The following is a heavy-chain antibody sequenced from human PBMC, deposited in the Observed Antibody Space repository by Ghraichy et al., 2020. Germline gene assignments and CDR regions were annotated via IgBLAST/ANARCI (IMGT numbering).Heavy chain of an antibody. V-gene: IGHV3-23*01. CDR2: ISGSGSST. Sequence: GGSLRLSCAASGFTFSSYAMSWVRHAPGKGLEWVSAISGSGSSTYYADSVKGRFTISRDNSKNTLYLQMNSLRAEDTAVYYCAKAGYGSGSYRNAFDIWGQGTMVTVSS. CDR3: AKAGYGSGSYRNAFDI. D-gene: IGHD3-10*01. CDR1: GFTFSSYA. J-gene: IGHJ3*02.